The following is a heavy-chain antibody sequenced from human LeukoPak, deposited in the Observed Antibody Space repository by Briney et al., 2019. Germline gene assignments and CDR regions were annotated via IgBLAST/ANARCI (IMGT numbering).Heavy chain of an antibody. D-gene: IGHD6-6*01. CDR3: ARTQIAARNYYYYGIDV. Sequence: SVKVSCKASGGTFSSYAISWVRQAPGQGLEWMGGIIPIFGTANYAQKFQGRVTITADESTSTAYMELSSLRSEDTAVYYCARTQIAARNYYYYGIDVWGQGTTVTVSS. CDR1: GGTFSSYA. J-gene: IGHJ6*02. V-gene: IGHV1-69*13. CDR2: IIPIFGTA.